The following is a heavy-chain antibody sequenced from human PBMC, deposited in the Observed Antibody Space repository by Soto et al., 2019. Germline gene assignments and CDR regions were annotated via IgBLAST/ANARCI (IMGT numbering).Heavy chain of an antibody. D-gene: IGHD2-2*01. CDR2: IYYSGST. J-gene: IGHJ5*02. V-gene: IGHV4-59*01. CDR3: ASRKCSSTSCYGSGWFDP. CDR1: GGSISSYY. Sequence: SETLSLTCTVSGGSISSYYWSWIRQPPGKGLEWIGYIYYSGSTNYNPSLKSRVTISVDTSKNQFSLKLSSVTAADTAVYYCASRKCSSTSCYGSGWFDPWGLGTLVTVSS.